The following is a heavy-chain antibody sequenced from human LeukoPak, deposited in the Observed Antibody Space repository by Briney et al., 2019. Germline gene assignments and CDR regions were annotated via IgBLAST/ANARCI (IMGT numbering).Heavy chain of an antibody. CDR2: INPNSGGT. CDR3: ARELGGSYSAIDY. Sequence: ASVKVSCKASGYTFTGYYMHWVRQAPGQGLEWMGWINPNSGGTNYAQEFQGRVTMTRDTSISTAYMELSRLRSDDTAVYYCARELGGSYSAIDYWGQGTLVTVSS. V-gene: IGHV1-2*02. D-gene: IGHD1-26*01. CDR1: GYTFTGYY. J-gene: IGHJ4*02.